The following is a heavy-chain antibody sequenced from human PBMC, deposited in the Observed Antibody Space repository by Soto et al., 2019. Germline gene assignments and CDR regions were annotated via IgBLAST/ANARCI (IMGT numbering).Heavy chain of an antibody. CDR3: AKDLVSYDYLLAYFDY. CDR1: GFTFSSYA. D-gene: IGHD5-18*01. J-gene: IGHJ4*02. V-gene: IGHV3-23*01. Sequence: EVQLLEYGGGLVQPGGSLRLSCAASGFTFSSYAMSWVRQAPGKGLEWVSAISGSGGSTYYADSVKGRFTISRDNSKNTLYLQMNSLRAEDTAVYYCAKDLVSYDYLLAYFDYWGQGTLVTVSS. CDR2: ISGSGGST.